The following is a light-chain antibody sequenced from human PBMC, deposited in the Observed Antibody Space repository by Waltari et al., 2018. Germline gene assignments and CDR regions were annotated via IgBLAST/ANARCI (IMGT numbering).Light chain of an antibody. CDR1: QGISNY. CDR2: AAS. V-gene: IGKV1-27*01. J-gene: IGKJ4*01. CDR3: QKYDSAPVT. Sequence: DIQMTQSPSSLSASVGDRVTITCRASQGISNYLAWYQQKPGKVPKLIYAASTLQSGVPSRFSGSGYGTDFTLTISSLQPEDVATHYCQKYDSAPVTFGGGTKVEIK.